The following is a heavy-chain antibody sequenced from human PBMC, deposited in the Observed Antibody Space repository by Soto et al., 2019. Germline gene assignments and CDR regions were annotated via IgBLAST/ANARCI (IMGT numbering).Heavy chain of an antibody. CDR2: TYYRSKWYN. J-gene: IGHJ6*02. D-gene: IGHD3-22*01. CDR1: GDSVSSNSAA. V-gene: IGHV6-1*01. CDR3: ARVWLEDYYDSSGSGMDV. Sequence: SQTLSVTCAISGDSVSSNSAAWSWIRQSPSRGLEWLGRTYYRSKWYNDYAVSVKSRITINPDTSKNQFSLQLNSVTPEDTAVYYCARVWLEDYYDSSGSGMDVWGQGTTVTVSS.